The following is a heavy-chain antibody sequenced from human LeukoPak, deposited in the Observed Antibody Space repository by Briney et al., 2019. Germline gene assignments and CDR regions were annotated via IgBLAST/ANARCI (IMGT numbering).Heavy chain of an antibody. D-gene: IGHD5-18*01. CDR3: ARAKSRQLWSYYYYYYMDV. V-gene: IGHV1-8*03. CDR2: MNPNSGNT. J-gene: IGHJ6*03. CDR1: GYTFTSYD. Sequence: ASVKVSCKASGYTFTSYDINWVRQATGQGLEWMGWMNPNSGNTGYAQKSQGRVTITRNTSISTAYMELSSLRSEDTAVYYCARAKSRQLWSYYYYYYMDVWGKGTTVTVSS.